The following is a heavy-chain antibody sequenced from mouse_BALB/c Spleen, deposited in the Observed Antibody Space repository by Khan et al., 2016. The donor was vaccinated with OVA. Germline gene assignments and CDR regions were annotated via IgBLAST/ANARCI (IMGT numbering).Heavy chain of an antibody. J-gene: IGHJ1*01. CDR3: ARGRYGNWYFDV. Sequence: QVQLKQSGAELARPGASVKLSCKASGYSFTSYWMQWVKQRPGQGLEWIGAIYPGDGDTRYTQKFKGKATLTADNSSSTAYMQLSSLASEDSAIYYCARGRYGNWYFDVWGAGTTVTGSS. CDR1: GYSFTSYW. CDR2: IYPGDGDT. D-gene: IGHD2-1*01. V-gene: IGHV1-87*01.